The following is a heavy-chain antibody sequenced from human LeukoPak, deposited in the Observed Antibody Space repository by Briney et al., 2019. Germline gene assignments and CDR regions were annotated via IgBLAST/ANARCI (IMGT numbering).Heavy chain of an antibody. J-gene: IGHJ4*02. CDR2: INPSGGST. CDR1: GYMFTNYY. V-gene: IGHV1-46*01. Sequence: ASVKVSCKASGYMFTNYYIHWVRQAPGQGLEWMGVINPSGGSTSYAEKFQGRVTMTRDTSTSTVYMELSSLRSDDTAVYYCARVPLGGSQLYSFDYWGREPWSPSPQ. D-gene: IGHD1-26*01. CDR3: ARVPLGGSQLYSFDY.